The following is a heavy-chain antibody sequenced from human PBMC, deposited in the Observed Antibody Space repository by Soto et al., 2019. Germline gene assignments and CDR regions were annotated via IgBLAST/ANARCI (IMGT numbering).Heavy chain of an antibody. D-gene: IGHD6-6*01. CDR3: ASEPPSIAARLYYYYYYMDV. CDR1: GYTFTSYG. Sequence: SVKVSCKASGYTFTSYGISWVRQAPGQGLEWMGRIIPILGIANYAQKFQGRVTITADKSTSTAYMELSSLRSEDTAVYYCASEPPSIAARLYYYYYYMDVWGKGTTVTVSS. J-gene: IGHJ6*03. CDR2: IIPILGIA. V-gene: IGHV1-69*04.